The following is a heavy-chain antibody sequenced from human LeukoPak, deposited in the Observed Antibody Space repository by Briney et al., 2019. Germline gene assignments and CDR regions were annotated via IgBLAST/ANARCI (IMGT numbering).Heavy chain of an antibody. CDR1: GFTVSSNN. J-gene: IGHJ4*02. CDR3: AVNYDDSSGYYY. D-gene: IGHD3-22*01. V-gene: IGHV3-53*01. Sequence: AGGSLRLSCAASGFTVSSNNMNWVRQAPGKGLEWVSVIYSGGSTYYADSVKGRFTISRDNSKNTLYLQMNSLRAEDTAVYYCAVNYDDSSGYYYWGQGTLVTVSS. CDR2: IYSGGST.